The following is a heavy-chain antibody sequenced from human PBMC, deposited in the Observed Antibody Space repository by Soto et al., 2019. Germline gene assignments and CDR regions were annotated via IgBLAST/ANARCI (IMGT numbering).Heavy chain of an antibody. Sequence: SETLSLTCTVSGGSISSGGYYWSWIRQHPGKGLEWIGYIYYSGSTYYNPSLKSRVTMSVDTSKNQFSLKLSSVTAADTAVYYCARGIGYGYYYYGMDVWGQGTTVTVSS. CDR3: ARGIGYGYYYYGMDV. J-gene: IGHJ6*02. V-gene: IGHV4-39*01. CDR2: IYYSGST. CDR1: GGSISSGGYY. D-gene: IGHD5-18*01.